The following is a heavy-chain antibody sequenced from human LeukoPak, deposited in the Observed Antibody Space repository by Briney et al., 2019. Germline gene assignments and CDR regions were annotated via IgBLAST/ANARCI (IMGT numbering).Heavy chain of an antibody. D-gene: IGHD7-27*01. V-gene: IGHV1-2*06. CDR3: ARDLSSTSNWELDY. Sequence: ASVKVSCKASGYTFIDYFLHWVRLAPGQGLEWMGRINPNSGGPEYAENFQGRVTMTRDTSVTTAYMELSRVTSDDTAIYYCARDLSSTSNWELDYWGQGTLVTVSS. CDR2: INPNSGGP. J-gene: IGHJ4*02. CDR1: GYTFIDYF.